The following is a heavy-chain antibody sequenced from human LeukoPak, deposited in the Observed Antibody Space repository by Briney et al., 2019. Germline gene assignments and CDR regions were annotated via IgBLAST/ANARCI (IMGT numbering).Heavy chain of an antibody. CDR3: AKSGGYGLIDY. CDR1: DASINSGSYY. D-gene: IGHD1-26*01. J-gene: IGHJ4*02. CDR2: VYISGST. V-gene: IGHV4-61*02. Sequence: SETLSLTCTVSDASINSGSYYWPWLRQPAGKGLQWIGRVYISGSTNYNPSLKSRVTISVDTSKKQFSLNLNSVTAADTAIYYCAKSGGYGLIDYWGQGTLVTVSS.